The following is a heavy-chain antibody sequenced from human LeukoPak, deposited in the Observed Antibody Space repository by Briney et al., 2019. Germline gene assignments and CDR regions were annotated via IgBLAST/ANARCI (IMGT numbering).Heavy chain of an antibody. CDR2: IYTSGST. D-gene: IGHD3-3*01. CDR1: GGSINNYY. J-gene: IGHJ6*03. Sequence: PSETLSLTCSVSGGSINNYYWTWIRQPAGKGLEWIGRIYTSGSTNYNPSLKSRVTISVDTSKNQFSLKLSSVTAADTAVYYCARAGYYDFWSGYYTDAGNYYYMDVWGKGTTVTVSS. CDR3: ARAGYYDFWSGYYTDAGNYYYMDV. V-gene: IGHV4-4*07.